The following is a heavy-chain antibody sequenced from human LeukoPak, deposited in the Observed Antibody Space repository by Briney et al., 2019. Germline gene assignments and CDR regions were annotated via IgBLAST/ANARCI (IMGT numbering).Heavy chain of an antibody. CDR3: AREETPGKFDY. Sequence: PSETLSLTCAVSGGSISSSNWWSWVRQPPGKGLEWIGEIYHSGTTSYNPSLKSRVTISVDMSKNHFSLRLTSVTAADTAMYFCAREETPGKFDYWGQGILVTVSS. D-gene: IGHD1-26*01. V-gene: IGHV4-4*02. J-gene: IGHJ4*02. CDR2: IYHSGTT. CDR1: GGSISSSNW.